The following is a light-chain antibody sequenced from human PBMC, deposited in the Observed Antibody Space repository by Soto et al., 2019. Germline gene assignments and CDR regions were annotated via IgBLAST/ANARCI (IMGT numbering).Light chain of an antibody. CDR3: SSYGGGKNFAL. CDR1: SSDVGGYNY. Sequence: QSALTQPPSASGSPGQSVTISCAGTSSDVGGYNYVSWYQQHPGKAPTLIIYEVTERPSGVPDRFSGSKSDNTASLTVSGLQAEDEAYYYCSSYGGGKNFALFGGGTKLTVL. CDR2: EVT. V-gene: IGLV2-8*01. J-gene: IGLJ2*01.